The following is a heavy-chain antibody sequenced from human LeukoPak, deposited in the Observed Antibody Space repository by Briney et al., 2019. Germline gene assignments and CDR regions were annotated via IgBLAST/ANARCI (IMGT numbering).Heavy chain of an antibody. Sequence: ASVKVSCKVSGYTLTELSMHWVRQAPGKGLEWMGGFDPEDGETIYAQKFQGRVTITRNTSISTAYMELSSLRSEDTAVYYCARTHEYSSSLGDAFDIWGQGTMVTVSS. D-gene: IGHD6-6*01. V-gene: IGHV1-24*01. CDR1: GYTLTELS. J-gene: IGHJ3*02. CDR2: FDPEDGET. CDR3: ARTHEYSSSLGDAFDI.